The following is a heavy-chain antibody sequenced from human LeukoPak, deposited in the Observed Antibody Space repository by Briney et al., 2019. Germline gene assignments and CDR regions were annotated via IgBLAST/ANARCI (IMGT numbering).Heavy chain of an antibody. J-gene: IGHJ5*02. CDR2: ITDSGGRT. Sequence: GGSLRLSCAASGFIFSNYGMSWVRQAPGKGLEWVSGITDSGGRTYYSDSVKGRFTISRDNARNSLYLQMNTLRAEDTAVYSCARGADGVSSNSRGWFDPWGQGTLVTVSS. CDR1: GFIFSNYG. D-gene: IGHD2-15*01. V-gene: IGHV3-23*01. CDR3: ARGADGVSSNSRGWFDP.